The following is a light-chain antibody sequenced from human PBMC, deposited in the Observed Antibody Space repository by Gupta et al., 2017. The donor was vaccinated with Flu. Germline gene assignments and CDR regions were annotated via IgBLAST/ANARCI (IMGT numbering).Light chain of an antibody. CDR3: GTWDTRLSAEV. CDR1: SSNIGNKF. J-gene: IGLJ2*01. V-gene: IGLV1-51*02. CDR2: ENN. Sequence: QSVLTQPPSVSAAPGQKVTISCFGSSSNIGNKFVSWYQQLPGTAPKLLIHENNKRPSGIPDRFSGSKSGTSATLGITGLQTGDEADYYCGTWDTRLSAEVFGGGTKLTVL.